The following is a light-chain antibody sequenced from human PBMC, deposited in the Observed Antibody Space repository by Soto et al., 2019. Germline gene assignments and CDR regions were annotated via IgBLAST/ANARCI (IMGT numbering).Light chain of an antibody. CDR2: EVS. J-gene: IGLJ2*01. CDR3: SSYTNNNTVV. V-gene: IGLV2-14*01. CDR1: SSDIGTYNY. Sequence: QSALTQPASVSGSPGQSITISCTGTSSDIGTYNYVSWYQQHPGEAPKLMIYEVSNRPSGVSNRFSGSKSGNTASLTISGLQAEDEADYYCSSYTNNNTVVFGGGTKLTVL.